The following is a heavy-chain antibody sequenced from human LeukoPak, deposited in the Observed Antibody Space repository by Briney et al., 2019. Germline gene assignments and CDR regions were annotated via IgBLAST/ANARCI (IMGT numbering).Heavy chain of an antibody. CDR1: GGSISSYY. J-gene: IGHJ6*03. V-gene: IGHV4-4*07. D-gene: IGHD4-23*01. CDR3: ARGEGNHYYYYMDV. CDR2: IYTSGST. Sequence: SETLSLTCTVSGGSISSYYWSWLRQPAGKGLEWIGRIYTSGSTNYNPSLKSRVTMSVDTSKNQFSLKLSSVTAADTAVYYCARGEGNHYYYYMDVWGKGTAVTVSS.